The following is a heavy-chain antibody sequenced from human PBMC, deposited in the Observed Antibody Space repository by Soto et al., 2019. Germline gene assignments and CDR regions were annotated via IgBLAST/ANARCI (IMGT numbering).Heavy chain of an antibody. CDR3: ARVNGSGSYWVYFDY. CDR1: GGSISSGGYY. D-gene: IGHD3-10*01. J-gene: IGHJ4*02. V-gene: IGHV4-31*03. CDR2: IYYSGST. Sequence: PSETLSLTCTVSGGSISSGGYYWSWIRQHPGKGLEWIGYIYYSGSTYYNPSLKSRVTISVDTSKNQFSLKLSSVTAADTAVYYCARVNGSGSYWVYFDYWGQGTLVTVSS.